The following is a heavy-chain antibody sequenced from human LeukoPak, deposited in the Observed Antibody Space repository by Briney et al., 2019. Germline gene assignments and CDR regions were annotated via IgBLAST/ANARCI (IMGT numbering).Heavy chain of an antibody. CDR1: GGSISSYY. V-gene: IGHV4-4*07. CDR3: ARSSSSWYAGWFDP. Sequence: SEALSLTCTVSGGSISSYYWSWIRQPAGKGLEWIGRIYTSGSTNYNPSLKSRVTMSVDMSKNQFSLKLSSVTAADTAVYYCARSSSSWYAGWFDPWGQGTLVTVSS. J-gene: IGHJ5*02. CDR2: IYTSGST. D-gene: IGHD6-13*01.